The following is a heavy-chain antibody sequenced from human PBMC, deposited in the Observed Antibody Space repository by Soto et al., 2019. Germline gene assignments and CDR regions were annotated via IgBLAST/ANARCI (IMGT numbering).Heavy chain of an antibody. CDR2: ISGSGGST. J-gene: IGHJ4*02. CDR3: AIDHTLVSFDY. V-gene: IGHV3-23*01. CDR1: GFTFSSYA. D-gene: IGHD2-15*01. Sequence: GGSLRLSCAASGFTFSSYAMSWVRQAPGKGLEWVSAISGSGGSTYYADSVKGRFTISRDNSKNTLYLQMNSLRAEDTAVYYSAIDHTLVSFDYWGQGTLVTVSS.